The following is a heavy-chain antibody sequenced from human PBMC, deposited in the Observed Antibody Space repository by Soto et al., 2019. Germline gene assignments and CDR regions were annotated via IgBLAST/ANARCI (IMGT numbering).Heavy chain of an antibody. J-gene: IGHJ4*02. CDR3: AKDRPNYDGSGGGYYRVGGDY. V-gene: IGHV3-23*01. Sequence: EVQLLESGGGLVQPGGSLRLSCAASGLTFSTYAMSWVRQAPGKGLEWVSSISGNGANTYYTDSVKGRFIISRDNSKNTLYLQMNSLSAEDTGLYYCAKDRPNYDGSGGGYYRVGGDYWGQGTLVTVSS. D-gene: IGHD3-10*01. CDR1: GLTFSTYA. CDR2: ISGNGANT.